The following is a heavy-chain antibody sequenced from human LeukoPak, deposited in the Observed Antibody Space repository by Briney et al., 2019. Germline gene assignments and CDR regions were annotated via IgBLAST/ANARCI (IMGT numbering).Heavy chain of an antibody. D-gene: IGHD1-26*01. CDR3: ARDETAGAHIDY. CDR1: GYTFTGYY. Sequence: ASVKVSCKASGYTFTGYYMHWVRQAPGQGLEWMGWINPNSGGTNYAQKFQGRVTMTRDTSISTAYMELSRLRSDDTAVYYCARDETAGAHIDYWGQGTLVTVSS. V-gene: IGHV1-2*02. J-gene: IGHJ4*02. CDR2: INPNSGGT.